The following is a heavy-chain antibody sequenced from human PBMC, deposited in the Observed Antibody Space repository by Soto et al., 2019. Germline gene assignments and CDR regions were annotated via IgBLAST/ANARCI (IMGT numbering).Heavy chain of an antibody. D-gene: IGHD3-22*01. CDR3: AHRLQYYYDSGGYYFGYYGMDV. CDR2: IYWADDK. CDR1: GFSLSTSGVG. Sequence: QITLKESGPTLGKPTQTLTLTCTFSGFSLSTSGVGVGWIRQPPGQALEWIALIYWADDKRYSPSLKSRLTIAKDTFKIQVVLTMTIMEPVETATYYCAHRLQYYYDSGGYYFGYYGMDVWGQGTTVTVSS. V-gene: IGHV2-5*02. J-gene: IGHJ6*02.